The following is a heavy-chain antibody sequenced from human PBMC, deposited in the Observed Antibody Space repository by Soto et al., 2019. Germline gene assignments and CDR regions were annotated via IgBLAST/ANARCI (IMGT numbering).Heavy chain of an antibody. Sequence: GGSLRLSCAASGFTFSSYAMSWVRQAPGKGLEWVSAISGSGGSTYYADSVKGRFTISRDNSKNTLYLQMNSLRAEDTAVYYCAKVRAAAAGGGYYYYMDVWGKGTTVTVSS. D-gene: IGHD6-13*01. J-gene: IGHJ6*03. V-gene: IGHV3-23*01. CDR2: ISGSGGST. CDR1: GFTFSSYA. CDR3: AKVRAAAAGGGYYYYMDV.